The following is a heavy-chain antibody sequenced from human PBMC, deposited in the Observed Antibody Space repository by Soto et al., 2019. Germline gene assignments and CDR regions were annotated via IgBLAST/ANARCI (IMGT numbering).Heavy chain of an antibody. CDR3: AGWKVLMVYAIDWSFDY. V-gene: IGHV1-69*13. J-gene: IGHJ4*02. D-gene: IGHD2-8*01. CDR2: IIPIFGTA. Sequence: SVKVSCKASGGTFSSYAISWVRQAPGQGLEWMGGIIPIFGTANYAQKFQGRVTITADESTSTAYMELSSLRSEDTAVYYCAGWKVLMVYAIDWSFDYWGQGTLVTVSS. CDR1: GGTFSSYA.